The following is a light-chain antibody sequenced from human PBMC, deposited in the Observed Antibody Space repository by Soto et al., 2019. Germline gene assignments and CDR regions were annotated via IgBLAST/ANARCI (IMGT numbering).Light chain of an antibody. V-gene: IGKV3-11*01. CDR1: QSVSSY. J-gene: IGKJ4*01. CDR3: QQRSNWPST. Sequence: EIVMTQSPATLSLSPGERATLSCSASQSVSSYLAWYQQTPGQAPRLLIYDVSNRAPGIPVRFSASGSGTDFTLTISSLEPEDFAIYYCQQRSNWPSTFGGGTKVEIK. CDR2: DVS.